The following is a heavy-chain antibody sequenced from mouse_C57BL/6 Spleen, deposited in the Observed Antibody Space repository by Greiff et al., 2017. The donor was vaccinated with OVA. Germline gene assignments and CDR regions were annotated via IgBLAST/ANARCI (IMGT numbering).Heavy chain of an antibody. V-gene: IGHV1-20*01. D-gene: IGHD1-1*01. CDR3: AKGYYGSSPRFAY. J-gene: IGHJ3*01. CDR2: INPYNGDT. CDR1: GYSFTGYF. Sequence: VQLQQSGPELVKPGDSVKISCKASGYSFTGYFMNWVMQSHGKSLEWIGRINPYNGDTFYNQKFKGKATLTVDKSSSTAHMELRSLTSEDSAVYYCAKGYYGSSPRFAYWGQGTLVTVSA.